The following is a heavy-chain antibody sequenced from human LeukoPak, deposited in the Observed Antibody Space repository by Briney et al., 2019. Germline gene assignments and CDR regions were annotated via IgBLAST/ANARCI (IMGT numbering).Heavy chain of an antibody. CDR3: ARDFVVVVAATLNALDI. D-gene: IGHD2-15*01. V-gene: IGHV3-48*02. Sequence: GGSLRLSCAASGFTFSSYSMNWVRQAPGKGLEWVSYISSSSSTIYYADSVKGRFTISRDNAKNSLYLQMNSLRDEDTAVYYRARDFVVVVAATLNALDIWGQGTMVTVSS. J-gene: IGHJ3*02. CDR1: GFTFSSYS. CDR2: ISSSSSTI.